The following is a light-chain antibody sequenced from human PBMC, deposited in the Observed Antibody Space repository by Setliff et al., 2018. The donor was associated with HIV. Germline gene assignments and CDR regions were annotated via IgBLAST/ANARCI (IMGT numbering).Light chain of an antibody. CDR1: NRDIGSHNH. V-gene: IGLV2-8*01. J-gene: IGLJ1*01. CDR3: ASYAGDGVHDIYV. CDR2: ELS. Sequence: QAVLTHPPSRSRSPGQSVPISCTGTNRDIGSHNHGSWYQQYPGKAPKLMIYELSQRPSGVPDPFSGSKSGNTGTLPVSGHPAEDAADSYCASYAGDGVHDIYVFGTGTKVTVL.